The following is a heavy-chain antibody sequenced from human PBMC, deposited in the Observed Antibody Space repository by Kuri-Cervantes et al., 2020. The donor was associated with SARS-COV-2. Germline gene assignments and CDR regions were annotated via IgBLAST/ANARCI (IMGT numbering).Heavy chain of an antibody. J-gene: IGHJ4*02. CDR2: ISDCGGST. Sequence: GESLKISCAASGFTFSTYAMRWVRHPPGKGLEWVSGISDCGGSTHYADSVKGRFTISRDNAKNSLCLQMSSLRGDDTAVYYCARDLRRGNSLDYWGQGTQVTVSS. D-gene: IGHD1/OR15-1a*01. CDR3: ARDLRRGNSLDY. CDR1: GFTFSTYA. V-gene: IGHV3-23*01.